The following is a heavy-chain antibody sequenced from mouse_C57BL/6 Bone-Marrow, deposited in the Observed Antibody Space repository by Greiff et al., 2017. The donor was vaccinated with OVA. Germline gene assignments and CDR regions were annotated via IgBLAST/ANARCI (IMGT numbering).Heavy chain of an antibody. V-gene: IGHV5-4*01. J-gene: IGHJ1*03. CDR2: ISDGGSYT. Sequence: EVQVVESGGGLVKPGGSLKLSCAASGFTFSSYAMSWVRQTPEKRLEWVATISDGGSYTYYPDNVKGRFTISRDNAKNNLYLQMSHLKSEDTAMYYCARAYDSNLYWYFDVWGTGTTVTVSS. CDR3: ARAYDSNLYWYFDV. CDR1: GFTFSSYA. D-gene: IGHD2-5*01.